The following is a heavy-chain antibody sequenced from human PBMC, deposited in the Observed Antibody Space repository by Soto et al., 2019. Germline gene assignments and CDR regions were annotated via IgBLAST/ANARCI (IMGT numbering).Heavy chain of an antibody. V-gene: IGHV1-3*01. D-gene: IGHD3-10*01. CDR1: GYTFTSYA. Sequence: ASVKVSCKASGYTFTSYAMHWVRQAPGQRLEWMGWINAGNGNTKYSQKFQGRVTITRDTSASTAYMELSSLRSEDTAVYYCARDPRYGSGSYYKDYWGQGTLVTVSS. J-gene: IGHJ4*02. CDR3: ARDPRYGSGSYYKDY. CDR2: INAGNGNT.